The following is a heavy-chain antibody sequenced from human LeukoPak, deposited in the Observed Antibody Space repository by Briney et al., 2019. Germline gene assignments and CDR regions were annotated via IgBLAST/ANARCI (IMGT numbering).Heavy chain of an antibody. Sequence: GGSLRLSCAASGFTFSSYEMNWVRQAPGKGLEWVSYISSSGSTIYYADSVKGRFTISRDNAKNTLYLQMNTLRGEDTAVYYCARESAIVLVPFDSWGQGTLVTVSS. D-gene: IGHD2/OR15-2a*01. CDR3: ARESAIVLVPFDS. J-gene: IGHJ4*02. CDR2: ISSSGSTI. CDR1: GFTFSSYE. V-gene: IGHV3-48*03.